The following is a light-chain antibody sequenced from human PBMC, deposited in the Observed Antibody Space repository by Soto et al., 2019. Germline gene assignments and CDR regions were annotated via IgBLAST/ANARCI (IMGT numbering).Light chain of an antibody. J-gene: IGKJ2*01. CDR1: QDISNF. CDR3: QQYNSYSPRYT. Sequence: DIQMTQSPSSLSASVGDRVTITCQASQDISNFLNWYQHKSGKSPKLLINDASNLETGVPSRFSGSGSGTEFTLTISSLQPDDFATYYCQQYNSYSPRYTFGQGTKLEIK. V-gene: IGKV1-33*01. CDR2: DAS.